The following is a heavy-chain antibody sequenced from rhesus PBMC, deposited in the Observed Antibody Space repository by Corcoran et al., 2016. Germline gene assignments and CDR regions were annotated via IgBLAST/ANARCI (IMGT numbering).Heavy chain of an antibody. CDR2: IDSNSFPT. CDR1: GFSINNNYG. CDR3: ARRVHLSGHNSLDV. V-gene: IGHV4-127*01. J-gene: IGHJ5-2*02. Sequence: QVHLEESGPGLVKPSETLSLTCAVSGFSINNNYGWTWIRQPPGKGLEWILYIDSNSFPTTDNPPRSGRLTISKNPSKNQFSLRLTSVTAADTAVYYCARRVHLSGHNSLDVWGRGVLVTVSS. D-gene: IGHD5-24*01.